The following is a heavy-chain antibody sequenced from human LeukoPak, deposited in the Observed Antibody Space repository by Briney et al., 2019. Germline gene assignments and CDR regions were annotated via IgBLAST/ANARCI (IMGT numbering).Heavy chain of an antibody. CDR2: IYHTGNT. V-gene: IGHV4-38-2*01. D-gene: IGHD3-10*01. Sequence: GSLRLSCAASGFTFSSYAMSWVRQPPGKGLEWIGSIYHTGNTYYNPSLKSRVTISVDTSKNQFSLKVRSVTAADTAVYYCAGWFGELLSLFAYWGQGTLVTVSS. CDR1: GFTFSSYA. CDR3: AGWFGELLSLFAY. J-gene: IGHJ4*02.